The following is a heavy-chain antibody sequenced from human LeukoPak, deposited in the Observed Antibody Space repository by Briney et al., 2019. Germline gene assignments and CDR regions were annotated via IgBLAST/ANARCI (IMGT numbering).Heavy chain of an antibody. CDR1: GGSISSNSYY. CDR2: IYYSGST. D-gene: IGHD1-7*01. CDR3: ARDSGGSDWNSVFDS. J-gene: IGHJ4*02. Sequence: SETLSLTCAVSGGSISSNSYYWGWLRQPPGKGLEWLGSIYYSGSTYYNPSLKSRVTISVDTSKNQFSLKLSSVTAADTAVYYCARDSGGSDWNSVFDSWGQGTLVTVSS. V-gene: IGHV4-39*07.